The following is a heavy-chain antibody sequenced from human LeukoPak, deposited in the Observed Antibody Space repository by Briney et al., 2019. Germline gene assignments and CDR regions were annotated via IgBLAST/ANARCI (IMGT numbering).Heavy chain of an antibody. D-gene: IGHD2-2*01. V-gene: IGHV1-46*01. CDR1: GYIFPNYY. CDR2: INPTGGRT. CDR3: ARAGQYQLLFVAFDI. Sequence: ASVRVSCKASGYIFPNYYMHWVRQTPGQALEWMGLINPTGGRTSYAQKFQGRVTMTRDTSTSTVYMELSSLSSEDTAVYYCARAGQYQLLFVAFDIWGQGTIVTVS. J-gene: IGHJ3*02.